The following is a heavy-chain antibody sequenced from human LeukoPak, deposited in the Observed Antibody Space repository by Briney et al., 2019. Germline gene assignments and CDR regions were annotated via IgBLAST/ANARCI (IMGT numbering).Heavy chain of an antibody. Sequence: PSETLSLTCAVYGGSFSGYYWSWIRQPPGMGLEWIGEINHSGSTNYNPSLKSRATISVDTSKNRFSLRLSSMTAADTAMYYCARGQKVDTAMLPYFDYWGQGTLVTVSS. CDR2: INHSGST. V-gene: IGHV4-34*01. J-gene: IGHJ4*02. CDR1: GGSFSGYY. CDR3: ARGQKVDTAMLPYFDY. D-gene: IGHD5-18*01.